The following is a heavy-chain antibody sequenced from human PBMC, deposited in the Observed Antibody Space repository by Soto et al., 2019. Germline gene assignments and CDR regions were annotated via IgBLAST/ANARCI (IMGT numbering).Heavy chain of an antibody. D-gene: IGHD3-16*02. CDR1: GFTFSSYA. Sequence: GGSLRLSCAASGFTFSSYAMSWVRQAPGKGLEWVSAISGSGGSTYYADSVKGRFTISRDNSKNTLYLQMNSLRAEDTAVYYCAKAPFMITFGGVIVNFDYWGQGTLVTVSS. V-gene: IGHV3-23*01. CDR2: ISGSGGST. CDR3: AKAPFMITFGGVIVNFDY. J-gene: IGHJ4*02.